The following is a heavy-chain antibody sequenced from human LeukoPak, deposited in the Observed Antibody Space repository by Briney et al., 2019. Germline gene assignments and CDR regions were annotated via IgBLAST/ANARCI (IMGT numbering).Heavy chain of an antibody. CDR2: IIPIFGTA. D-gene: IGHD3-22*01. CDR1: GGTFSSYA. V-gene: IGHV1-69*13. CDR3: ARHLDYYDSSGYYDY. Sequence: GASVKVSCKASGGTFSSYAISWVRQAPGQGLEWMGGIIPIFGTANYAQKFQGRVTITADESTSTAYMELSSLRSEDTAVYYCARHLDYYDSSGYYDYWGQGTLVTVSS. J-gene: IGHJ4*02.